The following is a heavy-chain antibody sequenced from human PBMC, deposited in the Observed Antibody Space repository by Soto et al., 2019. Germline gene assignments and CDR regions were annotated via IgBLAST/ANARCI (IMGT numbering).Heavy chain of an antibody. Sequence: SETLSLTCTVSGGSISSYYWSWIRQPPGKGLEWIGYIYYSGSTNYNPSLKSRVTISVDTSKNQFSLKLSSVTAADTAVYYCASQVSYGSGWFDPWGQGTLVTVSS. CDR3: ASQVSYGSGWFDP. CDR2: IYYSGST. CDR1: GGSISSYY. J-gene: IGHJ5*02. D-gene: IGHD5-18*01. V-gene: IGHV4-59*01.